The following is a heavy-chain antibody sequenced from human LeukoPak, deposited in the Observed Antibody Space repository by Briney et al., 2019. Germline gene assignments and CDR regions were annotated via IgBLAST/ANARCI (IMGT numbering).Heavy chain of an antibody. CDR1: GGSISSYY. D-gene: IGHD3-22*01. CDR3: ARDGRSYYYDSSGYQNDY. J-gene: IGHJ4*02. Sequence: PSETLSLTCTVSGGSISSYYWSWIRQPAGKGLEWIGRIYTSGSTNYNPSLKSRVTMSVDTSKNQFSLKLSSVTAADTAVYYCARDGRSYYYDSSGYQNDYWGQGTLVTVSS. V-gene: IGHV4-4*07. CDR2: IYTSGST.